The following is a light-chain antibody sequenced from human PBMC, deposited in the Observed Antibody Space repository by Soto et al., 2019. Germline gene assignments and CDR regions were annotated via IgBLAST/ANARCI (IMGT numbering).Light chain of an antibody. J-gene: IGKJ2*01. Sequence: EIVMTQSPATLSVSPGERATLSCRASQSVSDYLAWYQHKPGQAPRLHIYGASTRATGIPARFSGSGSGTEFTLTISSLQSEDFAVYYCQQCNNWPYTFGQGTTLDIK. CDR3: QQCNNWPYT. V-gene: IGKV3-15*01. CDR1: QSVSDY. CDR2: GAS.